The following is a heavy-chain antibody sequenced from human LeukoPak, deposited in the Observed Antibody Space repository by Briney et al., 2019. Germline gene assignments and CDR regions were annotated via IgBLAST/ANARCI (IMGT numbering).Heavy chain of an antibody. D-gene: IGHD3-10*01. V-gene: IGHV4-59*08. CDR2: IYSSGST. CDR3: ARVKYSSGSTSSWFDP. CDR1: GGSISSYY. Sequence: SSETLSLTCTVSGGSISSYYWSWIRQPPGKELEWIGYIYSSGSTNYNPSLKSRVTISVDTSKNQFSLKLTSVTAADTAVYYCARVKYSSGSTSSWFDPWGQGTPVAVSS. J-gene: IGHJ5*02.